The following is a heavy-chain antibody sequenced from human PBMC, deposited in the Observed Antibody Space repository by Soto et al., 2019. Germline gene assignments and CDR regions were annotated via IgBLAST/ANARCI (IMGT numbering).Heavy chain of an antibody. D-gene: IGHD3-10*01. CDR1: RGTFSSYA. CDR2: IIPIFGTA. J-gene: IGHJ6*02. V-gene: IGHV1-69*13. Sequence: ASVKVSCKASRGTFSSYAISWVRQAPGQGLEWMGGIIPIFGTANYAQKFQGRVTITADESTSTAYMELSSLRSEDTAVYYWSRDPRLEGLWFGELDGGRDVWGQGTRVTVPS. CDR3: SRDPRLEGLWFGELDGGRDV.